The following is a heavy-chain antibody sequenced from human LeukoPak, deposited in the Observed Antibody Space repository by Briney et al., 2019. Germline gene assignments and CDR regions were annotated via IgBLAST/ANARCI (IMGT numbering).Heavy chain of an antibody. D-gene: IGHD2-15*01. CDR2: IYHSGST. Sequence: SETLSLTCTVSGYSISSGYYWGWIRQPPGKGLEWIGSIYHSGSTYYNPSLKSRVTISVDTSKNQFSLKLSSVTAADTAVYYCARVRAGYCSGGSCYPDAFDIWGQGTMVTVSP. CDR3: ARVRAGYCSGGSCYPDAFDI. CDR1: GYSISSGYY. V-gene: IGHV4-38-2*02. J-gene: IGHJ3*02.